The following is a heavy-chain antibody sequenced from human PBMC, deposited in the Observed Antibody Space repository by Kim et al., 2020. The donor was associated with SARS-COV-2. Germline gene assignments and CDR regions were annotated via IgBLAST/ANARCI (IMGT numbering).Heavy chain of an antibody. V-gene: IGHV3-21*01. J-gene: IGHJ4*02. CDR3: ARLGYYGSGSHPDY. Sequence: VDSLKGRSTTSRDNARNSLYLKMNSLRAEDTAVYYCARLGYYGSGSHPDYWGQGTLVTVSS. D-gene: IGHD3-10*01.